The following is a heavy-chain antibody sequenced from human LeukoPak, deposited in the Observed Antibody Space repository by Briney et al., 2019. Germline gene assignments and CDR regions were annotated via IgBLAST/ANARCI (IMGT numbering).Heavy chain of an antibody. V-gene: IGHV3-21*01. CDR1: GFTFSSYS. CDR3: ARDLGGAYCSGGSCYDYYYYGMDV. CDR2: ISSSSSYI. Sequence: GGSLRLSCAASGFTFSSYSMNWVRQAPGKGMEWVSSISSSSSYIYYEDSVKGRFTIYRDNAKNSMYLQMNRLRAEDTAVYYSARDLGGAYCSGGSCYDYYYYGMDVWGQGTTVTVSS. D-gene: IGHD2-15*01. J-gene: IGHJ6*02.